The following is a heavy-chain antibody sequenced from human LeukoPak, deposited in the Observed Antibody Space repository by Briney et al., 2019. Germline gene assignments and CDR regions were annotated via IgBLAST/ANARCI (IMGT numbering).Heavy chain of an antibody. J-gene: IGHJ1*01. V-gene: IGHV3-74*01. CDR3: ASPQSGDYGALYFQR. CDR2: INSDGSST. D-gene: IGHD4-17*01. Sequence: PGGSLRLSCAASGFTFSSHWMYWVRQAPGKGLVWVSRINSDGSSTSYADSVKGRFTISRDNAKNTLYLQVNSLRVEDTAVYYCASPQSGDYGALYFQRWGQGTLVTVSS. CDR1: GFTFSSHW.